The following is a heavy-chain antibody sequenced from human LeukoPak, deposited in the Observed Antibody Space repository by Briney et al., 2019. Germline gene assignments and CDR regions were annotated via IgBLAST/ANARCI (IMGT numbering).Heavy chain of an antibody. V-gene: IGHV4-38-2*02. Sequence: PSETLSLTCTVSGDSISSGYYWAWIRQSPGKGLEWIGSIYHNGYTYYNPSVKSRVTISVDTSKNQFSLKLSSVTAADTAVYYCARGDDFWSGYAYFDYWGQETLITVSS. CDR1: GDSISSGYY. J-gene: IGHJ4*02. CDR3: ARGDDFWSGYAYFDY. D-gene: IGHD3-3*01. CDR2: IYHNGYT.